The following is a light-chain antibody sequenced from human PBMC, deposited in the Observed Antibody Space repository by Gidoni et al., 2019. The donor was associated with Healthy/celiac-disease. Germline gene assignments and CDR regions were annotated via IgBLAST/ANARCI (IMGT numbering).Light chain of an antibody. Sequence: QSALTPPRSVSGSPGQSVTISCTGTSSDVGGYNYVSWYQHHPGKAPKLMIYDVSKRPSGVPDRFSGSKSGNTASLTISGLQAEDEADYYCCSYAGSYTSWVFGGGTKLTVL. J-gene: IGLJ3*02. CDR1: SSDVGGYNY. CDR3: CSYAGSYTSWV. V-gene: IGLV2-11*01. CDR2: DVS.